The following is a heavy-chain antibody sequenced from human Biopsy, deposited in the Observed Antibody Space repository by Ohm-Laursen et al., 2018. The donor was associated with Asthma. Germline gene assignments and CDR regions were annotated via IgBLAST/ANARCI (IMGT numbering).Heavy chain of an antibody. CDR3: ARATSTWSQSGPHYFDH. D-gene: IGHD6-13*01. J-gene: IGHJ4*02. Sequence: PSETLSLTCTVSPGSINDYYWNWIRQLPGKGLEWIGYVHSTGSTRFNPSLKSRLTISVDTSVDQVSLKLTSVTAADTAVYYCARATSTWSQSGPHYFDHWGQGTLVTVSS. CDR2: VHSTGST. CDR1: PGSINDYY. V-gene: IGHV4-59*01.